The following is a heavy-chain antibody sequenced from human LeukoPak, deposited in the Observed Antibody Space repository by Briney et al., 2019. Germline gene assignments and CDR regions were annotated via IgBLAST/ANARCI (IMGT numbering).Heavy chain of an antibody. D-gene: IGHD1-26*01. V-gene: IGHV3-74*03. CDR2: IDTEGRRT. Sequence: GGSLRLSCAASGFTFSTYWMHWVRQAPGKGLVWVSGIDTEGRRTEYADSVKGRFTISRDNGKNTLYLQMNSLRAEDTAVYYCVRDRVGPDYWGQGTLVTVSS. CDR1: GFTFSTYW. CDR3: VRDRVGPDY. J-gene: IGHJ4*02.